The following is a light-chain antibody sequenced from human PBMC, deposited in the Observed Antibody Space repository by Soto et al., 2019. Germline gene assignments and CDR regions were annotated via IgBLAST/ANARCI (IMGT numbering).Light chain of an antibody. CDR1: QDINKN. CDR2: DAS. V-gene: IGKV1-33*01. J-gene: IGKJ1*01. Sequence: DIQMTQSPSTLSGSVGDRVTITCQASQDINKNLIWYQQKPGKAPKLLIYDASDLETGVPSRFSGSGSGTGFTFTISSLQPEDFATYYCQQYESLPLTFGQGTKVDIK. CDR3: QQYESLPLT.